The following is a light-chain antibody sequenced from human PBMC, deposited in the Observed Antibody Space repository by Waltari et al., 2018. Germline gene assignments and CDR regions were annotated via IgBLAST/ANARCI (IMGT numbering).Light chain of an antibody. V-gene: IGKV1-39*01. CDR2: GTS. Sequence: DIRMTQSPSSLSASVEVRVTITCRASQSISSYLNWYQQKPGKAPELLIYGTSSLQSGVPSRFSGSGSGTDFTLTISSLQSEDFATYYCQQGYSTPYTFGQGTKLEIK. CDR1: QSISSY. J-gene: IGKJ2*01. CDR3: QQGYSTPYT.